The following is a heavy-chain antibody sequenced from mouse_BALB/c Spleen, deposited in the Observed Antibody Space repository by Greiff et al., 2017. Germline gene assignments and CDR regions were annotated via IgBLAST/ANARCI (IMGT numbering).Heavy chain of an antibody. CDR1: GFTFSSYA. CDR3: ARKGKYGNSYYAMDY. V-gene: IGHV5-6-5*01. Sequence: DVHLVESGGGLVKPGGSLKLSCAASGFTFSSYAMSWVRQTPEKRLEWVASISSGGSTYYPDSVKGRFTISRDNARNILYLQMSSLRSEDTAMYYWARKGKYGNSYYAMDYWGQGTSVTVSS. CDR2: ISSGGST. J-gene: IGHJ4*01. D-gene: IGHD2-10*02.